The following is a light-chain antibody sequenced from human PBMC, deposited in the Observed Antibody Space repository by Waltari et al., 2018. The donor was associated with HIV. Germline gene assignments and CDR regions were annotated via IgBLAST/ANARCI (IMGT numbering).Light chain of an antibody. Sequence: QSALTQPPSVSAAPGQKITIPCYGNDSNIGQNSVSRYYHLPGTAPKLLIYATTKRPSSLSARFSGSKSATSATLGITGLQTGDEGDYFCATWDSTLSLEVFGGGTRLTVL. CDR1: DSNIGQNS. V-gene: IGLV1-51*02. CDR3: ATWDSTLSLEV. CDR2: ATT. J-gene: IGLJ2*01.